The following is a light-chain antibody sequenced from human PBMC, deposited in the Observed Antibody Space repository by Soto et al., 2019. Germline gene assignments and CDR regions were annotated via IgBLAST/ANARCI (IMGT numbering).Light chain of an antibody. Sequence: DIHMSQSPSTLSASVGYRFTITCRASQSISSWSAWYQQKPGKAPKLLIYKASSLESGVPSRLSGSGSGTEFTLTISSLQPDDFATYYCQQYNTYWTFGQGTKVDIK. CDR2: KAS. CDR3: QQYNTYWT. V-gene: IGKV1-5*03. CDR1: QSISSW. J-gene: IGKJ1*01.